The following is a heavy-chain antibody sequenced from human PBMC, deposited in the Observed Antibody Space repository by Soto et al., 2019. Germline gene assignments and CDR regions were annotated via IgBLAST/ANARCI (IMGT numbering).Heavy chain of an antibody. CDR1: GFTFSSYA. CDR3: ATAQAWFGELFYNGYGMDV. V-gene: IGHV3-23*01. D-gene: IGHD3-10*01. CDR2: ISGSGGST. Sequence: PGGSLRLSCAASGFTFSSYAMSWVRQAPGKGLEWVSAISGSGGSTYYADSVKGRFTISRDNSKNTLYLQMNSLRAEDTAVYYCATAQAWFGELFYNGYGMDVWGQGTTVTVSS. J-gene: IGHJ6*02.